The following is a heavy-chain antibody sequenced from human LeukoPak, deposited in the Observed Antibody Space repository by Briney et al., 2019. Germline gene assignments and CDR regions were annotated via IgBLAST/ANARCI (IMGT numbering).Heavy chain of an antibody. CDR3: ARGAYYYED. Sequence: PGGSLRLSCAASGFTFSTYSMNWVRQAPGKGLEWVSYISGRGDTIYYADSVKGRFTISRDNAKNSLYLQMNSLRAEDTAVYYCARGAYYYEDWGQGTLVTVSS. D-gene: IGHD3-22*01. CDR1: GFTFSTYS. V-gene: IGHV3-48*01. J-gene: IGHJ4*02. CDR2: ISGRGDTI.